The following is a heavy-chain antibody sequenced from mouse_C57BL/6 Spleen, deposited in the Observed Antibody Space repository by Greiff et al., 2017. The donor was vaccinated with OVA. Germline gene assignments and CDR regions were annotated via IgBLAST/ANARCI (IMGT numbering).Heavy chain of an antibody. CDR3: ANSPLMTTVVAPFDY. Sequence: EVMLVESGGGLVKPGGSLKLSCAASGFTFSSYAMSWVRQTPEKRLEWVATISDGGSYTYYPDNVKGRFTISRDNAKNNLYLQMSQLKSEDTAMYYCANSPLMTTVVAPFDYWGQVTTLTVSS. CDR2: ISDGGSYT. V-gene: IGHV5-4*03. J-gene: IGHJ2*01. CDR1: GFTFSSYA. D-gene: IGHD1-1*01.